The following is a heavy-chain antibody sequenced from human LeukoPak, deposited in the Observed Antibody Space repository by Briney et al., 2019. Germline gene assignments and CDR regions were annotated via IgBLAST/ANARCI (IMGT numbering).Heavy chain of an antibody. D-gene: IGHD6-19*01. CDR2: IGGTGDRT. CDR3: AKDPVVYHGGSGWHYFDY. J-gene: IGHJ4*02. CDR1: RFTFSSYA. V-gene: IGHV3-23*01. Sequence: PGGPLRLSCAASRFTFSSYAMSWVRQAPGRGLEWVSTIGGTGDRTYYADSVKGRFTISRDNSMDTLFLQMNSLKAEDTAVYYCAKDPVVYHGGSGWHYFDYWGQGTLVTVSS.